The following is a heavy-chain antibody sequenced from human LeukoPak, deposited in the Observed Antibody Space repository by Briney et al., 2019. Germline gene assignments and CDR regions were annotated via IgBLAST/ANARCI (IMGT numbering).Heavy chain of an antibody. V-gene: IGHV3-7*01. CDR1: GFTFSSYW. J-gene: IGHJ4*02. D-gene: IGHD2-2*01. CDR3: VSFYETY. CDR2: INHNGNVN. Sequence: GGSLRLSCAASGFTFSSYWMNWARQAPGKGLEWVASINHNGNVNYYVDSVKGRFTISRDNAKNSLYLQMNNLRAEDTAVYYCVSFYETYWGRGTLVTVSS.